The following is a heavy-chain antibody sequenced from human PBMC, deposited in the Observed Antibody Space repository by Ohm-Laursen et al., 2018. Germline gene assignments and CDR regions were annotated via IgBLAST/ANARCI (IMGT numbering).Heavy chain of an antibody. D-gene: IGHD6-19*01. CDR3: ARDSSGWPDY. CDR2: IYHSGST. CDR1: GYSISSGYY. V-gene: IGHV4-38-2*01. J-gene: IGHJ4*02. Sequence: SDTLSLTCAVSGYSISSGYYWGWIRQPPGKGLEWIGSIYHSGSTYYNPSLKSRVTISVDTSKNQFSLKLSSVTAADTAVYYCARDSSGWPDYWGQGTLVTVSS.